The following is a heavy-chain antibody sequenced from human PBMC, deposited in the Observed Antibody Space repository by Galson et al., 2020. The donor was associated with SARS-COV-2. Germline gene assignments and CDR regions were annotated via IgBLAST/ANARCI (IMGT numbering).Heavy chain of an antibody. CDR3: ARDPTALKYCTGTTCYPFYFDS. D-gene: IGHD2-2*01. CDR2: ISYDGATK. V-gene: IGHV3-30*14. J-gene: IGHJ4*02. CDR1: GFTFSNFA. Sequence: TGGSLRLSCAASGFTFSNFAMEWVRQAPGKGLKWVAVISYDGATKLYADSVKGRFTISRDNTGTTLYLHMNSLRPEDTALYYCARDPTALKYCTGTTCYPFYFDSWGQGTLVTVSS.